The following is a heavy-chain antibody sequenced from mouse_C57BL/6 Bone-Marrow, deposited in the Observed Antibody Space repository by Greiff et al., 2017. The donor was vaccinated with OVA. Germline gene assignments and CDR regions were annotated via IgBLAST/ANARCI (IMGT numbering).Heavy chain of an antibody. CDR3: ARHPPYDYDRDWYFDV. CDR1: GFTFSDYG. Sequence: DVMLVESGGGLVQPGGSLKLSCAASGFTFSDYGMAWVRQAPRKGPAWVAFISNLAYSIYYAATVTGRFTISRENAKNTLYLEMSSLRSEDTAMYYCARHPPYDYDRDWYFDVWGTGTTVTVSS. D-gene: IGHD2-4*01. J-gene: IGHJ1*03. V-gene: IGHV5-15*01. CDR2: ISNLAYSI.